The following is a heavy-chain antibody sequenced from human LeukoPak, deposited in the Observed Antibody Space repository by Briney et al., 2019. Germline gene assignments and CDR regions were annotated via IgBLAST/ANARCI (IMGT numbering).Heavy chain of an antibody. J-gene: IGHJ3*02. D-gene: IGHD4-11*01. Sequence: SVKVSCKASGGTFSSYTISWVRQAPGQGLEWMGRIIPILGMANYAQKFQGRVTITADKSTSTAYMELSSLRSEDTAVYYCARFRETTVAPDAFDIWGQGTMVTASS. CDR2: IIPILGMA. V-gene: IGHV1-69*02. CDR3: ARFRETTVAPDAFDI. CDR1: GGTFSSYT.